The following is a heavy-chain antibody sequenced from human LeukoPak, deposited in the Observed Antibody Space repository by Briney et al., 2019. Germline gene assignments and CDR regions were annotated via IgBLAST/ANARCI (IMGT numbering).Heavy chain of an antibody. CDR3: AREGGSGWYSGWFDP. D-gene: IGHD6-19*01. CDR2: ISGRGVST. J-gene: IGHJ5*02. Sequence: GGTLRLSCAASGFTFSNYGMNWVRQAPGKGLEWVSGISGRGVSTYYADSLKGRFTVSRDNSKNTVFLQMNSLRAEDTAVYYCAREGGSGWYSGWFDPWGQGTLVTVSS. V-gene: IGHV3-23*01. CDR1: GFTFSNYG.